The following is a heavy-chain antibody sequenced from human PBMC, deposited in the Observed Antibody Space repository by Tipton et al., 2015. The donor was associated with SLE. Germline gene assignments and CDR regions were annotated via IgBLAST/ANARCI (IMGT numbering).Heavy chain of an antibody. J-gene: IGHJ6*03. CDR2: IDHFGNT. V-gene: IGHV4-34*01. Sequence: TLSLTCAVYGGSFSGYSWSWIRQPPGKELEWIGEIDHFGNTNYNPSLKSRVTVSVDTSKNQFSLKLSSVTAADTAVYYCARVSGGIAYMDVWGKGTTVTFSS. CDR1: GGSFSGYS. D-gene: IGHD6-13*01. CDR3: ARVSGGIAYMDV.